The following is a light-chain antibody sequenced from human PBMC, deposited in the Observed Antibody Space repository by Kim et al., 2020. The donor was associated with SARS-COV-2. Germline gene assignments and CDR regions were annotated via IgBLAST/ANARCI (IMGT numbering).Light chain of an antibody. CDR2: DEN. CDR3: CSRDSGVKVYV. Sequence: SSELTQDPTVSVALGQTVRITCQGDSLRKSYASWYQQKPGQAPVLVMSDENNRPSGIPDRFSGSSSGNTASLTITGAQAEDEADYYCCSRDSGVKVYVFATGTKVTVL. J-gene: IGLJ1*01. V-gene: IGLV3-19*01. CDR1: SLRKSY.